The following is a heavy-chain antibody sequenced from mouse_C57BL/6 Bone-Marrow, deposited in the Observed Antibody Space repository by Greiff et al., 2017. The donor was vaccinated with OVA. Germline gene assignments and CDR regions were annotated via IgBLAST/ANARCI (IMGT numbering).Heavy chain of an antibody. CDR2: IYPGDGDT. CDR1: GYAFSSSW. Sequence: VQLQQSGPELVKPGASVKISCKASGYAFSSSWMNWVKQRPGKGLEWIGRIYPGDGDTNYNGKFKGQATLTADKSSSTAYMQLSSLTSEDSAVYFFARHEDGYYASYFDYWGQGTTLTVSS. J-gene: IGHJ2*01. D-gene: IGHD2-3*01. CDR3: ARHEDGYYASYFDY. V-gene: IGHV1-82*01.